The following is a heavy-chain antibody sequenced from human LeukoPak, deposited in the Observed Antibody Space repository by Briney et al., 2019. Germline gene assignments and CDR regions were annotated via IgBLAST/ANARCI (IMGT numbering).Heavy chain of an antibody. CDR1: GGSMSGDY. V-gene: IGHV4-59*01. D-gene: IGHD5-12*01. J-gene: IGHJ4*02. Sequence: SETLSLTCTVSGGSMSGDYWSWFRQPPRKGLEWVGYIYYSGSTNYNPSLKSRVTISLDTSKNQFSLRLSSVPAAADTAVYYCARKAKATAGYFDNWGQGILVTVSS. CDR2: IYYSGST. CDR3: ARKAKATAGYFDN.